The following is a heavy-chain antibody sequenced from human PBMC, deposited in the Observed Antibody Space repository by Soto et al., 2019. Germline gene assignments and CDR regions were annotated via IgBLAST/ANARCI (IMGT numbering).Heavy chain of an antibody. J-gene: IGHJ6*02. CDR3: ARDGDSNYGDYYYYQYGMDV. V-gene: IGHV1-18*01. CDR2: ISAYNGNT. Sequence: ASVKVYCQASGYTFTIYGISWVRQAPGQGLEWMGWISAYNGNTNYAQKLQGRVTMTTDTSTSTAYMELRSLRSDDTAVYYCARDGDSNYGDYYYYQYGMDVWGQGTTVTVSS. D-gene: IGHD4-4*01. CDR1: GYTFTIYG.